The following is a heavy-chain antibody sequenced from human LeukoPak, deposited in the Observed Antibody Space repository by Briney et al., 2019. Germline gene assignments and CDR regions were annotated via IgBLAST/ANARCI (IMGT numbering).Heavy chain of an antibody. V-gene: IGHV2-5*01. D-gene: IGHD2-15*01. CDR1: GFSLSTSGVA. Sequence: SGPTLVNPTQTLTLTCTFSGFSLSTSGVAVGWIRQPPGKALEWLGLIYGNDDKLYNPSLKSRLTITKDTSKSQVVFIMTNMDPADTATYYCVHRIRSTNDHWGQGALVTVSS. J-gene: IGHJ4*02. CDR2: IYGNDDK. CDR3: VHRIRSTNDH.